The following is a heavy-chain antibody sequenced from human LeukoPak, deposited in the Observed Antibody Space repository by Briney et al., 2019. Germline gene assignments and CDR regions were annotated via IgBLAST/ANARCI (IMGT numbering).Heavy chain of an antibody. CDR3: ASQKRLDAFDI. CDR1: GDSISGFY. V-gene: IGHV4-59*01. D-gene: IGHD2-21*01. Sequence: SETLSLTCTVSGDSISGFYWSWIRQPPGKGLEWIGYIYYSGSTNYNPSLKSRVTISVDTSKNQFSLKLSSVTAADTAVYYCASQKRLDAFDIWGQGTMVTVSS. CDR2: IYYSGST. J-gene: IGHJ3*02.